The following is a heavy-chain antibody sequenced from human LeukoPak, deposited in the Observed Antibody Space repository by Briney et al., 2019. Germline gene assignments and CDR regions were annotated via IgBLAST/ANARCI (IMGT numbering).Heavy chain of an antibody. CDR3: ARDAGTTVVTPVYPDY. CDR1: GFTFSSYA. J-gene: IGHJ4*02. CDR2: ISYDGSNK. V-gene: IGHV3-30*04. Sequence: GGSLRLSCAASGFTFSSYAMHWVRQAPGKGLEWVAVISYDGSNKYYADSVKGRFTISRDNSKNTLYLQMNSLRAEDTAVYYCARDAGTTVVTPVYPDYWGQGTLVTVSS. D-gene: IGHD4-23*01.